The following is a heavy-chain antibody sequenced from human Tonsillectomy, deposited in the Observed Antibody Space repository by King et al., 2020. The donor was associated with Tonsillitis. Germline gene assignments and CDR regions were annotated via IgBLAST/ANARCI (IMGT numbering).Heavy chain of an antibody. V-gene: IGHV3-30*01. CDR2: ISYDGSNK. CDR1: GFSFSNYA. D-gene: IGHD3-22*01. CDR3: ARSYYYESSGYYADDAFDI. Sequence: QLQLVESGGGVVPPGRSLRLSCAASGFSFSNYAIHCVRQAPGKGLEWVAVISYDGSNKYYADLVKGRFPISRDNSQNTLYLQMNSLRTEDTAVYYCARSYYYESSGYYADDAFDIWGQGTMVTVSS. J-gene: IGHJ3*02.